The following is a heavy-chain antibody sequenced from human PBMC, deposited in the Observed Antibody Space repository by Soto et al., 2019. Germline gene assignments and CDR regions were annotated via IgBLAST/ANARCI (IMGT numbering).Heavy chain of an antibody. D-gene: IGHD6-19*01. V-gene: IGHV4-59*01. CDR3: ARARRSGWSLDFDY. CDR1: GGSISSYH. CDR2: IFDSGDT. Sequence: QVQLQESGPGLVKPSETLSLTCSVSGGSISSYHWSWIRQPPGKGLEWVGYIFDSGDTSYNPSLESRLTVSIDTSKNQFSLKLTSVTAADTAVYYCARARRSGWSLDFDYWGQGILVNVSS. J-gene: IGHJ4*02.